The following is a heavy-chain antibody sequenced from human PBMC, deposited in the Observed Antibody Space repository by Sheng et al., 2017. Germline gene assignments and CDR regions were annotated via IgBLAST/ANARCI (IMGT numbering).Heavy chain of an antibody. D-gene: IGHD6-19*01. CDR1: GGSFSGYY. CDR2: INHSGST. CDR3: ASESSSGWESD. V-gene: IGHV4-34*01. Sequence: QVQLQQWGAGLLKPSETLSLTCAVYGGSFSGYYWSWIRQPPGKGLEWIGEINHSGSTNYNPSLKSRVTISVDTSKNQFSLKLSSVTAADTAVYYCASESSSGWESDWGQGTLVTVSS. J-gene: IGHJ4*02.